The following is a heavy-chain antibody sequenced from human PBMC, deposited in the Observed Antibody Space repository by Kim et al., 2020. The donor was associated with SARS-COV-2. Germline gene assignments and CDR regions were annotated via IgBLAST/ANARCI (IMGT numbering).Heavy chain of an antibody. J-gene: IGHJ4*02. Sequence: IYYADSVKVRFTISRDNALNSLYLQINSLRAEDTAIYYCTKGGTEQQPYDYWGQGTLVTVSS. V-gene: IGHV3-21*01. CDR2: I. D-gene: IGHD6-13*01. CDR3: TKGGTEQQPYDY.